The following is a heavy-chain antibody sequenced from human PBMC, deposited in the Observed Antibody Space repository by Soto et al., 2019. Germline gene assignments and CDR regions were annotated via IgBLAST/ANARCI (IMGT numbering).Heavy chain of an antibody. Sequence: GGSLRLSCAASGFTFSDYYMSWIRQAPGKGLEWVSYISSSSSYTNYADSVKGRFTISRDNAKNSLYLQMNSLRAEDTAVYYCAREVYSSSWYDPGGYYGMDVLGQGTTVTVSS. CDR1: GFTFSDYY. D-gene: IGHD6-13*01. J-gene: IGHJ6*02. CDR2: ISSSSSYT. CDR3: AREVYSSSWYDPGGYYGMDV. V-gene: IGHV3-11*06.